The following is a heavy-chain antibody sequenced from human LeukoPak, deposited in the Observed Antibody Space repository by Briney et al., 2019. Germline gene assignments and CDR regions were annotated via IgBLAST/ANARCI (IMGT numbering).Heavy chain of an antibody. D-gene: IGHD7-27*01. V-gene: IGHV3-23*01. CDR1: GFTFSSDA. J-gene: IGHJ6*02. Sequence: GGSLRLSCAASGFTFSSDAMTWVRQAPGKGLEWVSAISRSGGDTEYADSVKGRFTISRDNAKNTLYLQMNSLRVEDTAVYYCARRALGNGMDVWGQGTTVTVSS. CDR2: ISRSGGDT. CDR3: ARRALGNGMDV.